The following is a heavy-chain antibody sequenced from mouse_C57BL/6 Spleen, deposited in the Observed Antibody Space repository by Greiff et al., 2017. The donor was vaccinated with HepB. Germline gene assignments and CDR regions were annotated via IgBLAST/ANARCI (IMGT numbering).Heavy chain of an antibody. J-gene: IGHJ2*01. CDR2: IRSKSNNYAT. CDR1: GFSFNTYA. CDR3: VRQGGSHFDY. Sequence: DVMLVESGGGLVQPKGSLKLSCAASGFSFNTYAMNWVRQAPGKGLEWVARIRSKSNNYATYYADSVKDRFTISRDDSESMLYLQMNNLKTEDTAMYYCVRQGGSHFDYWGQGTTLTVSS. V-gene: IGHV10-1*01. D-gene: IGHD3-1*01.